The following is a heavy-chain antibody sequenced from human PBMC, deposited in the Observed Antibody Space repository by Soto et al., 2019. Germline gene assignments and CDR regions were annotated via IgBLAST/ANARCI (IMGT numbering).Heavy chain of an antibody. D-gene: IGHD3-9*01. CDR3: ARVVPNDILTDPYWYFDL. CDR2: ISPYNGNT. CDR1: GYSFTSYG. J-gene: IGHJ2*01. V-gene: IGHV1-18*01. Sequence: GASVKVSCKASGYSFTSYGISWVRQAPGQGLEWMGRISPYNGNTNYAQKVQGRVTMTTDTSTSTAYMELRRLRSDDTAVYYCARVVPNDILTDPYWYFDLWGRGTLVTVSS.